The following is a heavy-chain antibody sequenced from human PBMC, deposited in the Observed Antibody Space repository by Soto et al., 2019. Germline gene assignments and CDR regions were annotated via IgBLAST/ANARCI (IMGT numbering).Heavy chain of an antibody. CDR2: IKSKTDGGTT. CDR3: AKDATRTSGWYYFDY. CDR1: GFTFSNAW. V-gene: IGHV3-15*01. J-gene: IGHJ4*02. Sequence: GGSLRLSCAASGFTFSNAWIHWVRQAPGKGLEWVGRIKSKTDGGTTDHAAPVKGRFIISRDNSKKILYLQMNSLRTEDTAIYYCAKDATRTSGWYYFDYWGRGALVTVSS. D-gene: IGHD6-19*01.